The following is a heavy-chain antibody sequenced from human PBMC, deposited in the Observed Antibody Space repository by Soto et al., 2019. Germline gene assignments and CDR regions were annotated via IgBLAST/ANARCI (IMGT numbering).Heavy chain of an antibody. CDR3: ARRWGSYFEF. CDR2: IYYSGST. V-gene: IGHV4-59*08. Sequence: SETLSLTCTVSGGSISSYYWSWIRQPPGKGLEWIGYIYYSGSTNYNPSLKSRVTISVDTSKNQFSLKLSSVTTADTAVYYCARRWGSYFEFWGQGTLVTVSS. J-gene: IGHJ4*02. CDR1: GGSISSYY. D-gene: IGHD7-27*01.